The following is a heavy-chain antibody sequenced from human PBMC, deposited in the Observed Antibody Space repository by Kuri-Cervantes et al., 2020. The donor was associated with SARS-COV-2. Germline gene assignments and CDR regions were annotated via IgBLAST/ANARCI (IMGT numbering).Heavy chain of an antibody. Sequence: GGSLRLSCVASGFNFSTTDMHWVRQAPGKGLEWVTFISSDGKNKKCMVSGKGRFTISRDNSQNTLHLQMKSLRDEDTAIYYCAKDRAGVRDFWGQGTLVTVSS. V-gene: IGHV3-30*18. CDR2: ISSDGKNK. J-gene: IGHJ4*02. CDR1: GFNFSTTD. D-gene: IGHD2-21*01. CDR3: AKDRAGVRDF.